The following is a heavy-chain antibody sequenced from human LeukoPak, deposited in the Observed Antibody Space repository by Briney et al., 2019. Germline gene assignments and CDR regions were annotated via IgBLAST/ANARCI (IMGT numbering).Heavy chain of an antibody. J-gene: IGHJ4*02. V-gene: IGHV3-48*04. CDR3: ARDRMVRGVPFDY. D-gene: IGHD3-10*01. CDR1: GFTFSSYS. CDR2: ISSSSSTI. Sequence: GGSLRHSCAASGFTFSSYSMNWVRQAPGKGLEWVSYISSSSSTIYYADSVKGRFTISRDNAKNSLYLQMNSLRAEDTAVYYCARDRMVRGVPFDYWGQGTLVTVSS.